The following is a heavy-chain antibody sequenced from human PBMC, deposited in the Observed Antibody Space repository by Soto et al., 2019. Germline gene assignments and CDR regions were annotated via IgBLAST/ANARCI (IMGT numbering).Heavy chain of an antibody. CDR3: ARAYSSSQLPYYYYGMDV. CDR2: IIPIFGTA. D-gene: IGHD6-13*01. Sequence: SVKVSCKASGGTFSSYAISWVRQAPGQGLEWLGGIIPIFGTANYAQKFQGRVTITADESTSTAYTELSSLRSEDTAVYYCARAYSSSQLPYYYYGMDVWGQGTTVTVSS. V-gene: IGHV1-69*13. CDR1: GGTFSSYA. J-gene: IGHJ6*02.